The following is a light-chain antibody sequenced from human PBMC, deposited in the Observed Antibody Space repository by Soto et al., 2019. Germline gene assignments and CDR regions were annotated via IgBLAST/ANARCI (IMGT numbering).Light chain of an antibody. V-gene: IGLV2-8*01. CDR3: TSYAGRNNFV. J-gene: IGLJ1*01. CDR2: EVS. Sequence: QSALTQPASVSGSPGQSITISCTGTSSDVGGYNYVSWYQHHPGKAPKLMIYEVSKRPSGVPGRFSGSKSGNTASLTVSGLQAEDEADYYCTSYAGRNNFVFGTGTKVTVL. CDR1: SSDVGGYNY.